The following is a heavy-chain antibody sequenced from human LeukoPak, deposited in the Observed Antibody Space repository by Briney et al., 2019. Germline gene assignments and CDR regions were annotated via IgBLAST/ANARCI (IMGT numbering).Heavy chain of an antibody. J-gene: IGHJ5*02. V-gene: IGHV1-8*01. CDR3: ARVRSSWYEGDWFDP. Sequence: ASVKVSCKASGYTFTSYDINWVRQATGQGLEWMGWMNPNSGNTGYAQKFQGRVTMTRNTSISTAYMELRSLRSDDTAVYYCARVRSSWYEGDWFDPWGQGTLVTVSS. CDR2: MNPNSGNT. CDR1: GYTFTSYD. D-gene: IGHD6-13*01.